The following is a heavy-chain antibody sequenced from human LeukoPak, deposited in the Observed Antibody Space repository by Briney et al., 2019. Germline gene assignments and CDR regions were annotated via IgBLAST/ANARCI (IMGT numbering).Heavy chain of an antibody. CDR1: GYTFTSYY. CDR3: ARSSGGWFDP. J-gene: IGHJ5*02. V-gene: IGHV1-46*01. D-gene: IGHD1-26*01. CDR2: INPSGGST. Sequence: ASVKVSCKASGYTFTSYYMHWVRQAPGQGLEWMGIINPSGGSTSYAQKFQGRVTMTTDTSTSTAYMELRSLRSDDTAVYYCARSSGGWFDPWGQGTLVTVSS.